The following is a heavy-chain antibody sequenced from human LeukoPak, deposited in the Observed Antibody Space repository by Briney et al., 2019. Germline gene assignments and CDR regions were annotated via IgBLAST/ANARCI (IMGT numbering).Heavy chain of an antibody. Sequence: GGSLRLSCAASGFTFSRYWMHWVRQAPGKGPVWVSRINSDGSRTNYADSVKGRFTISRDNAKNTLYLQMNNLRADDTAVYFCVKQTSLTGAGDCWGQGILVTVSS. CDR1: GFTFSRYW. J-gene: IGHJ4*02. D-gene: IGHD1-20*01. V-gene: IGHV3-74*01. CDR3: VKQTSLTGAGDC. CDR2: INSDGSRT.